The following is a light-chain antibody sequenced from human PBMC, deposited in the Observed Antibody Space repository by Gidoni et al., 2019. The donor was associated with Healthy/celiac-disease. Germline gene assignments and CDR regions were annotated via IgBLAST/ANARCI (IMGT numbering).Light chain of an antibody. Sequence: DIVMTQSPDSLAVSLGERATINCKSSQSVLYSSNNKNYLAWYQQKPGQPPKLLIYWASTRESGVPDRFSGSGSGTDFTLTISSLQAEDVAVYYCQQYYSTSRYTFGQXTKLEIK. CDR1: QSVLYSSNNKNY. J-gene: IGKJ2*01. CDR2: WAS. V-gene: IGKV4-1*01. CDR3: QQYYSTSRYT.